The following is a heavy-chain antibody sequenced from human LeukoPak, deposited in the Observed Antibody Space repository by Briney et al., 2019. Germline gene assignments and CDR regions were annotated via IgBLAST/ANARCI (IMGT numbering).Heavy chain of an antibody. J-gene: IGHJ4*02. CDR1: GDSITSYF. Sequence: SETLSLTCTVSGDSITSYFWSWIRQPPGKGLEWVGYIFYSGITNYNPSLKSRVTISVDTSKNQFSLKLSSVTAADTAVYYCARPNYYDSSGYYYFDYWGQGTLVTVSS. CDR3: ARPNYYDSSGYYYFDY. V-gene: IGHV4-59*08. D-gene: IGHD3-22*01. CDR2: IFYSGIT.